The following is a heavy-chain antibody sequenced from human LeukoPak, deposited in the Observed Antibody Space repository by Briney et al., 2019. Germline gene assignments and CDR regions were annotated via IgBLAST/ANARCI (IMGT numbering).Heavy chain of an antibody. Sequence: GGSLRLSCAASGFTFSSYGMHWVRQGPGKGLEWVAVIWYDGSNEYYADSVKGRFTISRDNSKNTLYLQMNNLRAEDTAVYFCAREALGFDYWGQETLVTVPS. CDR2: IWYDGSNE. V-gene: IGHV3-33*01. CDR1: GFTFSSYG. CDR3: AREALGFDY. J-gene: IGHJ4*02.